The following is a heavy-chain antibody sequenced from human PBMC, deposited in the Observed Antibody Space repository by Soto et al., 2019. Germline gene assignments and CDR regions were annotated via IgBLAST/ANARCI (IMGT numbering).Heavy chain of an antibody. J-gene: IGHJ4*02. CDR3: TRGPRPISTGTGAY. D-gene: IGHD3-10*01. V-gene: IGHV3-30*03. CDR2: ISYGGSNK. CDR1: GFTFSSYA. Sequence: QVQLVESGGGVVQPGRSLRLSCAASGFTFSSYAMHWVRRAPGKGLEWVAVISYGGSNKYYADSVKGRFTISRDNVNDTLYLQMYNLRAEDSGLYYCTRGPRPISTGTGAYWGQGTQVTVSS.